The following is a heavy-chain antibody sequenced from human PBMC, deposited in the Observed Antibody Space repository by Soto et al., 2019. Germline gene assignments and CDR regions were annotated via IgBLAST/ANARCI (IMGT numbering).Heavy chain of an antibody. CDR3: ASSLHISTGPLNDY. CDR1: GYSFTSYW. J-gene: IGHJ4*02. D-gene: IGHD2-21*01. Sequence: GESLKISCKGSGYSFTSYWISWVRQMPGKGREWMGRIDPSDSYTNYSPSFQGHVTISADKSISTAYLQWSSLKASDTAMYYCASSLHISTGPLNDYWGQGTLVTVSS. CDR2: IDPSDSYT. V-gene: IGHV5-10-1*01.